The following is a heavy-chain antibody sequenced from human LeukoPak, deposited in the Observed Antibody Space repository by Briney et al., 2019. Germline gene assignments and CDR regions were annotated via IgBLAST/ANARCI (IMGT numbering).Heavy chain of an antibody. D-gene: IGHD3-22*01. V-gene: IGHV1-69*01. CDR3: ASQNYYDSSGYYLFTY. CDR1: GGTFSRHT. J-gene: IGHJ4*02. CDR2: IIPIFGTA. Sequence: GASVKVSCKASGGTFSRHTISWVRQSPGQGLEWMGGIIPIFGTANYAQKFQGRVTITADESTSTAYMELSSLRSEDTAVYYCASQNYYDSSGYYLFTYWGQGTLVIVSS.